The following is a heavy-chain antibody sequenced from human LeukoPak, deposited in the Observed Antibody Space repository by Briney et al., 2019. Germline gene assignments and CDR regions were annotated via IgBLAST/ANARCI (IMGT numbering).Heavy chain of an antibody. CDR2: IGIAGDT. J-gene: IGHJ3*02. Sequence: GGSLRLSCAASGCTFSSYDMHWVRQPTGKGLEWVSGIGIAGDTYYLGSVKGRFTISRENAKNSLYLQMNSLRAGDTAVYYCARACYYDSSGYCHDAFDIWGQGTMVTVSS. CDR3: ARACYYDSSGYCHDAFDI. D-gene: IGHD3-22*01. V-gene: IGHV3-13*01. CDR1: GCTFSSYD.